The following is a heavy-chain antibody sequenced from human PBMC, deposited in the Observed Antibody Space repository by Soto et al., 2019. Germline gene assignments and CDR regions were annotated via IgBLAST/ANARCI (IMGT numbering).Heavy chain of an antibody. CDR3: AKKEEHDYVWGKSPLD. CDR2: INGRGDDT. V-gene: IGHV3-23*01. D-gene: IGHD3-16*01. J-gene: IGHJ4*03. CDR1: GFTFNNYA. Sequence: EVQLLEAGGNLVQPGGSLRLSCAASGFTFNNYAMSWVRQAPGKGLEWVSSINGRGDDTYYADSVKGRFTISRDNSKNTLYLQMNSLRAEDTALYYCAKKEEHDYVWGKSPLDWGQGTVVTVSS.